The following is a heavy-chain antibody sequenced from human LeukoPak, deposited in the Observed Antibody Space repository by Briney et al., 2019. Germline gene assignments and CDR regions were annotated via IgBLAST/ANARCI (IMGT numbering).Heavy chain of an antibody. J-gene: IGHJ6*03. Sequence: SETLSLTCTVSGGSISSSSYYWGWIRQPPGKGLEWIGSIYYSGSTYYNPSLKSRVTISVDTSKNQFSLMLNSVTAADTAVYYCARESRRIAAAGPSYYMDVRGRGTTVTVSS. CDR3: ARESRRIAAAGPSYYMDV. D-gene: IGHD6-13*01. CDR2: IYYSGST. V-gene: IGHV4-39*07. CDR1: GGSISSSSYY.